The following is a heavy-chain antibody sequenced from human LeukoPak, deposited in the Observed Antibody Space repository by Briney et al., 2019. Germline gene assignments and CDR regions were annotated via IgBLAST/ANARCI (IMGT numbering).Heavy chain of an antibody. V-gene: IGHV3-20*04. CDR2: INWNGGST. Sequence: GGSLRLSCAASGFTSDDYGMSWVRQAPGKGLEWVSGINWNGGSTGYADSVKGRFTISRDNAKNSLYLQMNSLRAEDTALYYCARDSKQYSSNDYMDVWGKGTTVTVSS. D-gene: IGHD6-13*01. CDR1: GFTSDDYG. J-gene: IGHJ6*03. CDR3: ARDSKQYSSNDYMDV.